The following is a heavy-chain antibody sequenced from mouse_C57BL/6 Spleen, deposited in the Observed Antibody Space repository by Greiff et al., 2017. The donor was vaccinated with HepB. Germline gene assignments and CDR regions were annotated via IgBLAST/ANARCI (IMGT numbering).Heavy chain of an antibody. CDR1: GYTFTSYW. Sequence: QVQLQQPGAELVKPGASVKLSCTASGYTFTSYWMQWVKQRPGQGLEWIGEIDPSDSYTNYNQKFKGKATLTVDTSSSTAYMQLSSLTSEDSAVYYCERSGDYDYWGQGTTLTVSS. J-gene: IGHJ2*01. CDR3: ERSGDYDY. V-gene: IGHV1-50*01. D-gene: IGHD2-4*01. CDR2: IDPSDSYT.